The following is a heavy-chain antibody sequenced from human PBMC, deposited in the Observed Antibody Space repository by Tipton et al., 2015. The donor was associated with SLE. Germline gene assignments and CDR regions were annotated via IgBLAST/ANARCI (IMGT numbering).Heavy chain of an antibody. CDR3: ARRNTIDAFDI. Sequence: LRLSCAVYGGSFSGYYWSWIRQPPGKGLEWIGEINHSGSTNYNPSLKSRVTISVDTSKNQFSLKLSSVTAADTAVYYCARRNTIDAFDIWGQGTMVTVSS. CDR1: GGSFSGYY. CDR2: INHSGST. J-gene: IGHJ3*02. V-gene: IGHV4-34*01. D-gene: IGHD2-2*01.